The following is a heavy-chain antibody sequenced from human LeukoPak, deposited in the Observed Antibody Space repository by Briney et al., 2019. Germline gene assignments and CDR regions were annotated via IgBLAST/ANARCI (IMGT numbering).Heavy chain of an antibody. CDR3: ARGWYNWNEGFDY. J-gene: IGHJ4*02. D-gene: IGHD1-1*01. V-gene: IGHV1-69*02. Sequence: ASVKVSCKASGGTFSSYTISWVRQAPGQGLEWMGRIIPILGIANYAQKFQGRVTITADKSTSTAYMELSSLRSEDTAVYYCARGWYNWNEGFDYWGQGTLVTVSS. CDR1: GGTFSSYT. CDR2: IIPILGIA.